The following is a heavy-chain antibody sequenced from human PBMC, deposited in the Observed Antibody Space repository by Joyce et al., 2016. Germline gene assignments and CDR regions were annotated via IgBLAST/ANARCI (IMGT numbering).Heavy chain of an antibody. V-gene: IGHV1-46*03. CDR2: ISPSAGST. J-gene: IGHJ4*02. Sequence: TFTTYNMHWVRQASGQGLEWMGMISPSAGSTSYPQKFQGRVSVTRDTSTSTVYMELSSLTSEDTAVYYCARGIFGDPPAFDYWGQGTLVTVAS. D-gene: IGHD3-3*01. CDR3: ARGIFGDPPAFDY. CDR1: TFTTYN.